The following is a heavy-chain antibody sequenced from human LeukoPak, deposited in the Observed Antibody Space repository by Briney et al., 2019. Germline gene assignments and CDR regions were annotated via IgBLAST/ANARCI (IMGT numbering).Heavy chain of an antibody. J-gene: IGHJ4*02. CDR1: GFTFSGYD. D-gene: IGHD5-24*01. CDR2: IRYDRINK. V-gene: IGHV3-30*02. Sequence: AGGSLRLSCAASGFTFSGYDMHWVRQAPGKGLEWLTFIRYDRINKEYAQSVKGRFTISRDNSKNTVFLQMNSLRPDDTGVYFCAKGSRQQFLDSWGQGTLVIVSS. CDR3: AKGSRQQFLDS.